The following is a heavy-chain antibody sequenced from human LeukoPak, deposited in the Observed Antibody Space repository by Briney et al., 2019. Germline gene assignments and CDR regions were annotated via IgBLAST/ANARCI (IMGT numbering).Heavy chain of an antibody. J-gene: IGHJ4*02. CDR3: AREVRVGATTVDY. V-gene: IGHV1-69*13. Sequence: SVKVSCKASGGTFSSYAISWVRQASGQGLEWMGGIIPIFGTANYAQKFQGRVTITADESTSTAYMELSSLRSEDTAVYYCAREVRVGATTVDYWGQGTLVTVSS. CDR1: GGTFSSYA. D-gene: IGHD1-26*01. CDR2: IIPIFGTA.